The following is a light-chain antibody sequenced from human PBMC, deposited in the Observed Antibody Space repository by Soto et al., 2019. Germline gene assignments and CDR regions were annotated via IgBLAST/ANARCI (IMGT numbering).Light chain of an antibody. CDR1: QSVRSN. J-gene: IGKJ1*01. CDR2: DAS. V-gene: IGKV3-15*01. CDR3: QQYNYWPPWT. Sequence: IVMTQSPFTLSVSTGERATLSCTASQSVRSNLAWYQQKPGQAPRLLMYDASTRATGIPARFSGSGSGTEFTLTISSLQSEDFAVYYCQQYNYWPPWTFGQGTKVDIK.